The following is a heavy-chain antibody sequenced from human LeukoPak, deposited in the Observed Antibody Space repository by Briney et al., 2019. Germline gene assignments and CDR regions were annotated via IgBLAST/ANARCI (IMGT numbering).Heavy chain of an antibody. J-gene: IGHJ4*02. CDR1: GGSISSYY. CDR2: IYCSGST. Sequence: SETLSLTCTVSGGSISSYYWSWIRQPPGKGLQWIGYIYCSGSTNYNPSLKSRVTISVDTSKNQFSLKLSSVTAADTAVYYCARVPFDPYYFDYWGQGTLVTVSS. V-gene: IGHV4-59*01. CDR3: ARVPFDPYYFDY.